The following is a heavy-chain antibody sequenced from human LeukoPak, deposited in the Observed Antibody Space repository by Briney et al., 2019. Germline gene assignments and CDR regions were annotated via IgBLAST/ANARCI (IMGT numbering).Heavy chain of an antibody. CDR3: AREDDILTGFDY. J-gene: IGHJ4*02. V-gene: IGHV1-2*02. Sequence: ASVKVSCKASGYIFTGYYMHWVRQAPGQGLEWMGWINPNSGGTNYAQKFQGRVTMTRDTSISTAYMELSRLRSDDTAVYYCAREDDILTGFDYWGQGTLVTVSS. CDR1: GYIFTGYY. CDR2: INPNSGGT. D-gene: IGHD3-9*01.